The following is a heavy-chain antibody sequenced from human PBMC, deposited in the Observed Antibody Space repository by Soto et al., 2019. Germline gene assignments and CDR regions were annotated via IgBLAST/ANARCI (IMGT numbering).Heavy chain of an antibody. CDR1: GFTFSDYT. CDR3: ARDRKTYYDFWSGYLTGY. CDR2: ISSDGSNK. D-gene: IGHD3-3*01. V-gene: IGHV3-30-3*01. J-gene: IGHJ4*02. Sequence: QVQLVEPGGGVVQPGKSLRLSCAASGFTFSDYTINWVRQAPGKGLEWVALISSDGSNKYYADSVKGRFTISRDTARNTLYRQMNSLRAEDTAVYYCARDRKTYYDFWSGYLTGYWGQGTLVTVSS.